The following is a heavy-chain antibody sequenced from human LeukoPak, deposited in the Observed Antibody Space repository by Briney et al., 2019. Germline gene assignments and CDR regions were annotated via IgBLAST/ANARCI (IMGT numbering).Heavy chain of an antibody. V-gene: IGHV3-21*01. CDR2: ISSSYI. CDR1: GFTFSSYS. CDR3: ARENWGFDP. J-gene: IGHJ5*02. Sequence: GGSLRLSCAASGFTFSSYSMNWVRQAPGKGLEWVSSISSSYIYYADSVKGRFTISRDNAKNSLYLQMNSLRAEDTAVYYCARENWGFDPWGQGTLVTVSS. D-gene: IGHD3-16*01.